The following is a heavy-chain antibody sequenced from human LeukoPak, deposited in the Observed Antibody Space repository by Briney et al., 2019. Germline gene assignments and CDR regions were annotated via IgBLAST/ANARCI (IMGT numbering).Heavy chain of an antibody. Sequence: PGGSLRLSCAASGFTFNSYWMHWVRQAPGKGLVWVSRINSDGSSTSYADSVKGRFTIPRDNAKNTLYLQMNSLRAEDTAVYYCASENTYYDFWSGRHREYYFDYWGQGTLVTVSS. CDR3: ASENTYYDFWSGRHREYYFDY. CDR1: GFTFNSYW. CDR2: INSDGSST. D-gene: IGHD3-3*01. J-gene: IGHJ4*02. V-gene: IGHV3-74*01.